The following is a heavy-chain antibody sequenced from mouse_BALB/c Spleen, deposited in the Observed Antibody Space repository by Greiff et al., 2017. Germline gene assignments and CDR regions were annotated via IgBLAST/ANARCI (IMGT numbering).Heavy chain of an antibody. J-gene: IGHJ4*01. CDR2: IYPGDGDT. Sequence: VQLQQSGAELARPGASVKLSCKASGYTFTSYWMQWVKQRPGQGLEWIGAIYPGDGDTRYTQKFKGKATLTADKSSSTAYMQLSSLASEDSAVYYCARDDDYYYAMDYWGQGTSVTVSS. CDR1: GYTFTSYW. V-gene: IGHV1-87*01. D-gene: IGHD2-4*01. CDR3: ARDDDYYYAMDY.